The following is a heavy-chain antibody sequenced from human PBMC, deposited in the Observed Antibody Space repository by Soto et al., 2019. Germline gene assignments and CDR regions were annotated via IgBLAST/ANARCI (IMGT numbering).Heavy chain of an antibody. D-gene: IGHD5-12*01. J-gene: IGHJ4*02. CDR2: ISSGNSYI. V-gene: IGHV3-21*01. CDR3: ARDRRDGYNFDY. CDR1: GLTFSSYS. Sequence: EVQLVESGGGLVKPGGSLRLSCAASGLTFSSYSMNWVRQAPGKGLEWVSSISSGNSYIYYADSVKGRFTISRDNAKNSLYLQMNSLRAEDTAVYYCARDRRDGYNFDYWGQGTLVTVSS.